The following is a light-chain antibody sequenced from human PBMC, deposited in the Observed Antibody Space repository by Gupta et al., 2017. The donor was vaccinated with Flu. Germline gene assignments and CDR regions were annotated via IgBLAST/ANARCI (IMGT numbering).Light chain of an antibody. V-gene: IGLV5-45*02. CDR1: SGIDLGTYR. CDR2: YNSDSDQ. CDR3: MIWHNSAVV. Sequence: QAVLTQPSSLSASPGTSASLPCTFRSGIDLGTYRIYWYRQKPGSPHQYLLRYNSDSDQQRASGVPSRFSGSKDASTNAGILLISGLQAEDEDDYYCMIWHNSAVVFGAGTKLTVL. J-gene: IGLJ2*01.